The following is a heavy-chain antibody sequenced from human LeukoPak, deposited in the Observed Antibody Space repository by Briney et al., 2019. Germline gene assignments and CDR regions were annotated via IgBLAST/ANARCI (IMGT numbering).Heavy chain of an antibody. CDR3: ARNRRGLLWFGFTDWFDP. Sequence: PSETLSLTCAVYGGSFSGYYWSWIRQPPGKGLEWIGEINHSGSTNYNPSLKSRVTISVDTSKNQFSLKLSSVTAADTAVYYCARNRRGLLWFGFTDWFDPWGQGTLVTVSS. V-gene: IGHV4-34*01. D-gene: IGHD3-10*01. J-gene: IGHJ5*02. CDR1: GGSFSGYY. CDR2: INHSGST.